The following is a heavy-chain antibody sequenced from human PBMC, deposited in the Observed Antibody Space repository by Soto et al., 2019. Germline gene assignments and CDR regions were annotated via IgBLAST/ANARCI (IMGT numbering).Heavy chain of an antibody. CDR1: GGSFSGYY. Sequence: QVQLQQWGAGLLKPSETLSLTCAVYGGSFSGYYWSWIRQPPGKGLEWIGEINHSGSTIYNPSLERRVTISVDTSKNQFSLKLSSVTAADTVVYYCARVQWFGMDGRYWGQGTLVTVSS. D-gene: IGHD3-10*01. J-gene: IGHJ4*02. CDR2: INHSGST. CDR3: ARVQWFGMDGRY. V-gene: IGHV4-34*02.